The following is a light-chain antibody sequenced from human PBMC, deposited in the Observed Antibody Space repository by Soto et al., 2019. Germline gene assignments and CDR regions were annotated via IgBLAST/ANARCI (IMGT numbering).Light chain of an antibody. CDR1: SSDVGGYND. CDR2: EVT. Sequence: QSVLTQPPSASGSPGQSVAISCTGSSSDVGGYNDVSWYQQHPDNAPKLMIYEVTKRPSGVPDRFSASNSANTASLTVTARQADDEADDYCSSRADSSKRAVLFGGGTKLTVL. J-gene: IGLJ2*01. CDR3: SSRADSSKRAVL. V-gene: IGLV2-8*01.